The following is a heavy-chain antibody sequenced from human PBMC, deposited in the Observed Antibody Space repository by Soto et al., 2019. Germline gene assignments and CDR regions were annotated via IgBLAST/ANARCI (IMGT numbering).Heavy chain of an antibody. J-gene: IGHJ5*02. D-gene: IGHD2-2*01. CDR2: INHSGST. V-gene: IGHV4-34*01. Sequence: PSETLSLTCAVYGESFSGYYWSWIRQPPGKGLEWIGEINHSGSTNYNPSLKSRVTISVDTSKNQFSLKLSSVTAADTAVYYCARIPDRWGQGTLVTVSS. CDR1: GESFSGYY. CDR3: ARIPDR.